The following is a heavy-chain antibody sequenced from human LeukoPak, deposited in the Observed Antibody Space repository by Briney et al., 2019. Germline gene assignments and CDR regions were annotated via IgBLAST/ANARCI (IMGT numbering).Heavy chain of an antibody. D-gene: IGHD5-24*01. V-gene: IGHV4-59*08. Sequence: SETLSLTCTVSGGSISSYYWSWIRQPPGKGLEWIGYIYYSGSTNYNPSLKSRVTISVDTSKNQLSLKLSSVTAADTAVYYCARLNLGMAYNYFDCWGQGTLVTVSS. CDR2: IYYSGST. CDR3: ARLNLGMAYNYFDC. J-gene: IGHJ4*02. CDR1: GGSISSYY.